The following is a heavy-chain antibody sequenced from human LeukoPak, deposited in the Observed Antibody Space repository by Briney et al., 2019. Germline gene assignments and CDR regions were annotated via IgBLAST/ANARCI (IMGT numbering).Heavy chain of an antibody. CDR2: IYYSGST. D-gene: IGHD2-15*01. CDR3: ARETGNVVVVDDAFDI. CDR1: GGSISSYY. Sequence: PSETLSLTCSVSGGSISSYYWSWIRQPAGKGLEWIGYIYYSGSTNYNPSLKSRVTTSVDTSKNQFSLKLSSVTAADTAVYYCARETGNVVVVDDAFDIWGQGTMVTVSS. V-gene: IGHV4-59*01. J-gene: IGHJ3*02.